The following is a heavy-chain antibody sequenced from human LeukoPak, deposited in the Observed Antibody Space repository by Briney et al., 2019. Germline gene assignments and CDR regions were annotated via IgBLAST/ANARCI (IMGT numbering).Heavy chain of an antibody. Sequence: GASVKVSCKASGGTFSSYAISWVRQAPGQGLEWMGGIIPIFGTANYAQKFQGRVTITADKSTSTAYMELSSLRSEDTAVYYCAREAHHVLRYFDWFQAHPQEYYYYMDVWGKGTTVTVSS. CDR2: IIPIFGTA. J-gene: IGHJ6*03. V-gene: IGHV1-69*06. CDR1: GGTFSSYA. CDR3: AREAHHVLRYFDWFQAHPQEYYYYMDV. D-gene: IGHD3-9*01.